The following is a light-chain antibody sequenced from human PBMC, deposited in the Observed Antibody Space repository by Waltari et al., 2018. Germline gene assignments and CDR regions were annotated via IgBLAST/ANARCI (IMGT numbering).Light chain of an antibody. Sequence: QQRPGKAPKLMIYDVSNRPSGVSKRFSGSKSGITASLTISGLRAEDEADYYCSSYSDSSTLVVFGGGTKLTVL. V-gene: IGLV2-14*03. CDR3: SSYSDSSTLVV. J-gene: IGLJ3*02. CDR2: DVS.